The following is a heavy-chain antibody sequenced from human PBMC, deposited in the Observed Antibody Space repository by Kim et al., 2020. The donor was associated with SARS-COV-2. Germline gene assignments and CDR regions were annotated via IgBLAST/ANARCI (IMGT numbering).Heavy chain of an antibody. CDR2: IIPILGIA. D-gene: IGHD3-22*01. Sequence: SVKVSCKASGGTFSSYAISWVRQAPGQGLEWMGRIIPILGIANYAQKFQGRVTITADKSTSTAYMELSSLRSEDTAVYYCARDYYDSSGGGQWGQGTLVTVSS. CDR1: GGTFSSYA. V-gene: IGHV1-69*04. CDR3: ARDYYDSSGGGQ. J-gene: IGHJ4*02.